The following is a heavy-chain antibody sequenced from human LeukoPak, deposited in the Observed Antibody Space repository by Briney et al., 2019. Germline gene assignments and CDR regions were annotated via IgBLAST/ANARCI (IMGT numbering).Heavy chain of an antibody. V-gene: IGHV4-59*11. CDR3: ARGLRDYYGSGSHLGWFDP. Sequence: SETLSLTCTVSGGSISRHYWSSIRQPPGKGLEWIGYIYYSGSTTSNPPLKSRATSSVETSKNQFSLKLTSVTAADTAVYYCARGLRDYYGSGSHLGWFDPWGQGTLVTVSS. J-gene: IGHJ5*02. D-gene: IGHD3-10*01. CDR1: GGSISRHY. CDR2: IYYSGST.